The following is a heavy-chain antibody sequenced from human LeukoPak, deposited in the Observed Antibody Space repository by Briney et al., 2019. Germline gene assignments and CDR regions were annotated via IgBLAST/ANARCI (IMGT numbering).Heavy chain of an antibody. J-gene: IGHJ3*02. CDR1: GGGFTFTSHA. V-gene: IGHV1-69*01. Sequence: ASVKVSCKASGGGFTFTSHAISWVRQAPGQGLEWMGGLIPIYGSANYAQKFQGRVTITSDESTRTVYMELSSLRPEDSAVYYCAGFFYDNSGDAFDIWGQGTMVTVSS. CDR2: LIPIYGSA. D-gene: IGHD3-22*01. CDR3: AGFFYDNSGDAFDI.